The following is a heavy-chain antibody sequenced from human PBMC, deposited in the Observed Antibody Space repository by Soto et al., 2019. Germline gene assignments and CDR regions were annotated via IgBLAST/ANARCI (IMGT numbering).Heavy chain of an antibody. CDR2: IYYSGST. D-gene: IGHD3-3*01. CDR3: ARAYYDFWSGYPWFDY. V-gene: IGHV4-59*01. Sequence: PSETLSLTCTVSGGSISSYYWSWIRQPPGKGLEWIGYIYYSGSTNYNPSLKSRVTISVDTSKNQFSLKLSSVTAADTAVYYCARAYYDFWSGYPWFDYWGQGTLVTVSS. CDR1: GGSISSYY. J-gene: IGHJ4*02.